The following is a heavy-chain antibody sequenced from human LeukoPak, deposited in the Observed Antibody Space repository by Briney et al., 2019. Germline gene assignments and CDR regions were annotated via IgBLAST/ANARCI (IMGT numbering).Heavy chain of an antibody. CDR3: ARPYGDYVAFDI. CDR1: GGTFSSYA. J-gene: IGHJ3*02. D-gene: IGHD4-17*01. V-gene: IGHV1-3*01. CDR2: INAGNGNT. Sequence: ASVKVSCKASGGTFSSYAISWVRQAPGQGLEWMGWINAGNGNTKYSQKFQGRVTITRDTSASTAYMELSSLRSEDTAVYYCARPYGDYVAFDIWGQGTMVTVSS.